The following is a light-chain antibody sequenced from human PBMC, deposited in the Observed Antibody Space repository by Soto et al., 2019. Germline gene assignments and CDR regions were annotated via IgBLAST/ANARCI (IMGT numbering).Light chain of an antibody. CDR3: QLRSSWPPYT. V-gene: IGKV3-11*01. CDR2: DAS. J-gene: IGKJ2*01. Sequence: EFVLTQSPAPLSLSPGEGASLSCWASQSVGTYMAWYQHKPCQPPRLLIYDASKRATGIPARFSGSGSGTNFTFTINSLEPADFALYFCQLRSSWPPYTFAQGTKVEMK. CDR1: QSVGTY.